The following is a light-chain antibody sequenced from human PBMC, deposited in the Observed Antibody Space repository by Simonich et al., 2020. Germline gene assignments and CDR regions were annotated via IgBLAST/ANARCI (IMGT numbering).Light chain of an antibody. CDR3: QQYNNWPPWT. J-gene: IGKJ1*01. Sequence: EIVLTQSPGTLSLSPGERATLSCRASQSVSSNLSWYQQKPGQAPRLLIYGASTRATGIPARFSGSVSGTEFTLTISSLQSEDFAVYYCQQYNNWPPWTFGQGTKVEIK. CDR1: QSVSSN. V-gene: IGKV3-15*01. CDR2: GAS.